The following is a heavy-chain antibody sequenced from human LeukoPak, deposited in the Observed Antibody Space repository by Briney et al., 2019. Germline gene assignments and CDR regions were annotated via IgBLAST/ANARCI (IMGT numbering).Heavy chain of an antibody. CDR1: GGSISSGGYY. CDR3: ARGFCTNGVCSSDYFDY. CDR2: IYNSGST. V-gene: IGHV4-31*03. Sequence: PSETLSLTCTGSGGSISSGGYYWNWIRQHPGKGLEWMGYIYNSGSTYYNPSLKSRCTISVDTSKNQLSLRLSSVTAADTAVYYCARGFCTNGVCSSDYFDYWGQGTLVTVSS. D-gene: IGHD2-8*01. J-gene: IGHJ4*02.